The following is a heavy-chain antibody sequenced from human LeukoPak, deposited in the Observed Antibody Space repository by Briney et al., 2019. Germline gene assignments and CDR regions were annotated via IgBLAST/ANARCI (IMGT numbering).Heavy chain of an antibody. D-gene: IGHD6-13*01. J-gene: IGHJ4*02. CDR2: ISYDGSNK. CDR3: ARELRYSSSWYYFDY. V-gene: IGHV3-30*04. CDR1: GFTFSSYA. Sequence: GRSLRLSCAASGFTFSSYAMHWVRQAPGKGLEWVAVISYDGSNKYYADSVKGRFTISRDNSKNTLYLQMNSLRAEDTAVYYCARELRYSSSWYYFDYWGQGTLVTVSS.